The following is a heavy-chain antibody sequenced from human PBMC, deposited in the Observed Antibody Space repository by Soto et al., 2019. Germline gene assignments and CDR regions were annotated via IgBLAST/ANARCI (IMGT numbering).Heavy chain of an antibody. CDR1: GGTFSSYA. V-gene: IGHV1-69*13. J-gene: IGHJ3*02. Sequence: SVKVSCKASGGTFSSYAISWVRQAPGQGLEWMGGIIPIFGTANYAQKFQGRVTITADESTSTAYMELSGLRSEDTAVYYCARDLAARPEGAFDIWGQGTMVTVS. CDR3: ARDLAARPEGAFDI. CDR2: IIPIFGTA. D-gene: IGHD6-6*01.